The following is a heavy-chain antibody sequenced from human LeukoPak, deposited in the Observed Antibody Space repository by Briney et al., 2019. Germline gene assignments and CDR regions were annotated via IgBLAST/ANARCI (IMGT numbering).Heavy chain of an antibody. CDR2: IRSSGSTE. Sequence: PGGSLRLSCAASGFNFSAYDMSWIRQAPGKGLEWVSYIRSSGSTEYYADSVKGRFTISRDNAKNSLYLQMNSLRAEDMAVYYCARPYSSSSRGYYYYMDVWGKGTTVTVSS. D-gene: IGHD6-6*01. CDR1: GFNFSAYD. V-gene: IGHV3-11*04. CDR3: ARPYSSSSRGYYYYMDV. J-gene: IGHJ6*03.